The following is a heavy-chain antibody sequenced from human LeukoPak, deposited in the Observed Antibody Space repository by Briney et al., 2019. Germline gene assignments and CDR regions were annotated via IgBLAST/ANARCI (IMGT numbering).Heavy chain of an antibody. V-gene: IGHV1-18*01. Sequence: ASVKVSCKASGYTFTSYGISWVRQAPGQGLEWMGWISAYNGNTNYAQKLQGRVTMTTDTSTSTAYMELRSLRSDDTAVYYCARDRWSSLYYYYYYGMDVWGQGTTVTVSS. D-gene: IGHD6-13*01. CDR2: ISAYNGNT. J-gene: IGHJ6*02. CDR3: ARDRWSSLYYYYYYGMDV. CDR1: GYTFTSYG.